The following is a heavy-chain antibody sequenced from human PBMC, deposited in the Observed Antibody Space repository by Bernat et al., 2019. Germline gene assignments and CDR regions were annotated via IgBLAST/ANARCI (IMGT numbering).Heavy chain of an antibody. Sequence: QVQLVESGGGVVQPGRSLRLSCAASGFTFSSYAMHWVRQAPGKGLEWVAVISYDGSNKYYADSVKGRFTISRDNSKNTLYLQMNSLRPEDTAVYYCARRRGDCSGGSCPFDNWGQGTLVTVSS. CDR1: GFTFSSYA. J-gene: IGHJ4*02. CDR2: ISYDGSNK. CDR3: ARRRGDCSGGSCPFDN. D-gene: IGHD2-15*01. V-gene: IGHV3-30-3*01.